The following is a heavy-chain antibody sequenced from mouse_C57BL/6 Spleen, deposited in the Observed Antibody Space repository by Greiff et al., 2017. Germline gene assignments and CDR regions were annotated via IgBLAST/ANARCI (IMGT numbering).Heavy chain of an antibody. J-gene: IGHJ1*03. CDR3: ASDYYGSSYDWYFDV. CDR1: GFSLTSYG. Sequence: VKLMESGPGLVQPSQSLSITCTVSGFSLTSYGVHWVRQSPGKGLEWLGVIWSGGSTDYNAAFISRLSISKDNSKSQVFFKMNSLQADDTAIYYFASDYYGSSYDWYFDVWGTGTTVTVSS. D-gene: IGHD1-1*01. CDR2: IWSGGST. V-gene: IGHV2-2*01.